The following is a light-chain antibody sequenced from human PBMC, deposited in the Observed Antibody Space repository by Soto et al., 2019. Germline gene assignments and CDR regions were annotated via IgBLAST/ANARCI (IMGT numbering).Light chain of an antibody. J-gene: IGKJ1*01. Sequence: EIVLTQSPATLSLSPGGRATLSCRASQSIYNYLAWYQLKPGQAPRLLIYDASDRATGIPARFSGSGSGTDFTLTISSLEPEDFAVYYCQERRNWPSGTFGQGTKVEFK. CDR3: QERRNWPSGT. CDR2: DAS. V-gene: IGKV3-11*01. CDR1: QSIYNY.